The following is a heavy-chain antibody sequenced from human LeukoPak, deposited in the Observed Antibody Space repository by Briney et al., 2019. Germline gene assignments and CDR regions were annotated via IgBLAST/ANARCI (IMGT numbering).Heavy chain of an antibody. V-gene: IGHV3-74*01. D-gene: IGHD4-11*01. CDR3: ARGGYSINSLDY. J-gene: IGHJ4*02. Sequence: GGSLRLSCAASGFTFSSYWMHWVRQAPGKGLVWVSRINTDETTTNSADSVEGRFTISRDNAKNTLYLQMNCLRAEDTAVYYCARGGYSINSLDYWGQGTLVTVSS. CDR2: INTDETTT. CDR1: GFTFSSYW.